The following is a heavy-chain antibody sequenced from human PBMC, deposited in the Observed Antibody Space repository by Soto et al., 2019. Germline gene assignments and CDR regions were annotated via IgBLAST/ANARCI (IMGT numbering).Heavy chain of an antibody. CDR3: VKGNQLLRYYFEF. D-gene: IGHD2-15*01. CDR1: GFTFSNYA. J-gene: IGHJ4*01. Sequence: GGSLRLSCSVSGFTFSNYAMHWVRQAPGKGLEYVSGITSDGDSTWHADSVKDRFTISRDNSKNTLFLQMSSLRVEDTAIYFCVKGNQLLRYYFEFWGPGTLVTVSS. CDR2: ITSDGDST. V-gene: IGHV3-64D*06.